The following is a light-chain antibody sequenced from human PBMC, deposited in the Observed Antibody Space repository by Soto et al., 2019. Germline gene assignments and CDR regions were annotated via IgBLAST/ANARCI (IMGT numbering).Light chain of an antibody. V-gene: IGKV3-15*01. CDR1: QNVYTN. Sequence: IVMTQSPATLSVSPGERVTFSCRASQNVYTNLAWYQHKPGQAPRLLISGASTGATGIPARFSGSGSGTEFTLTISSLQPDDFATYYCQHYNSYSEAFGQGTKVDIK. CDR3: QHYNSYSEA. J-gene: IGKJ1*01. CDR2: GAS.